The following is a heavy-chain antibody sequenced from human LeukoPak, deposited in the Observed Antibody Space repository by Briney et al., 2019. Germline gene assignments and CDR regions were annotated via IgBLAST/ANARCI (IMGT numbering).Heavy chain of an antibody. D-gene: IGHD1-1*01. Sequence: GWSLTLSCAASGFTLSSYCMHWVRQAPGKGVEWVAVTWYDGSNKYYADSVKGRFTISRDNSKNTLYLQMNSLRAEDTAVYYCATSGGRSPWQGYFHHWGQGTLVTVSS. V-gene: IGHV3-33*03. CDR1: GFTLSSYC. J-gene: IGHJ1*01. CDR2: TWYDGSNK. CDR3: ATSGGRSPWQGYFHH.